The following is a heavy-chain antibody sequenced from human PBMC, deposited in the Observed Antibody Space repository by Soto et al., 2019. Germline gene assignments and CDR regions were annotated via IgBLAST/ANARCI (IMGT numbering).Heavy chain of an antibody. J-gene: IGHJ4*02. V-gene: IGHV3-23*01. Sequence: PGGSLGLSCAASGFTFSSYGMSWVRQAPGKGLEWVSAISGSGGSTYYADSVKGRFTISRDNSKNTLYLQVNSLRAEDTAVYYCAKDIYIRGLYYFDYWGQGTLVTVSS. CDR2: ISGSGGST. CDR3: AKDIYIRGLYYFDY. CDR1: GFTFSSYG. D-gene: IGHD2-2*02.